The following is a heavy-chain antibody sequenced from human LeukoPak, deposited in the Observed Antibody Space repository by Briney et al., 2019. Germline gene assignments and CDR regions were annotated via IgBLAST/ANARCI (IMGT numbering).Heavy chain of an antibody. CDR1: GFTFSSYA. Sequence: GGSLRLSCAASGFTFSSYAMSWVRQAPGKGLEWVSAISGSGGSTYYADSVKGRFTISRDNSKNTLYLQMNSLRAEDTAVYYCAKDSTRVVVVPAASPLDVWGIGTTVTISS. J-gene: IGHJ6*04. V-gene: IGHV3-23*01. D-gene: IGHD2-2*01. CDR3: AKDSTRVVVVPAASPLDV. CDR2: ISGSGGST.